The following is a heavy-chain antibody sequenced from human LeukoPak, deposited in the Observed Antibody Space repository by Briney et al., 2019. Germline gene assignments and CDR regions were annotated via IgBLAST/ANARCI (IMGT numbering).Heavy chain of an antibody. D-gene: IGHD2-21*01. CDR1: GFTFSTSW. Sequence: PGGSLRLSCAASGFTFSTSWMHWVRQPPGKGLVWVSRTNSDETVTTYADSVKGRFTISRDNTKNTLYLQMNSLRAEDTAVYYCARGVNGDSDFWGQGTLVTVSS. CDR2: TNSDETVT. V-gene: IGHV3-74*01. J-gene: IGHJ4*02. CDR3: ARGVNGDSDF.